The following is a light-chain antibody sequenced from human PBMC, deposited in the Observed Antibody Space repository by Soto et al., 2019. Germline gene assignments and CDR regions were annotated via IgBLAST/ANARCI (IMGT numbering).Light chain of an antibody. CDR2: AAS. Sequence: QMTQSPSSLPASVGDNIIMTCRASRDVGSDVSWYQQKPGQAPKLLIYAASNLYTGVPSRFSGSGSGTDFTLTISCLQSEDFATYYCQQDYSYPPTFGQGTKVDI. CDR3: QQDYSYPPT. V-gene: IGKV1-17*01. CDR1: RDVGSD. J-gene: IGKJ1*01.